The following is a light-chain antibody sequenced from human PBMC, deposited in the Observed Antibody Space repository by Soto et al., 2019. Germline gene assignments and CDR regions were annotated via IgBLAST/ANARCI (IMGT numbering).Light chain of an antibody. CDR1: QSVSRNY. V-gene: IGKV3-20*01. CDR3: HHYGDSPIYT. Sequence: EIVLTQSPGTLSLSPGATATLSCRASQSVSRNYLAWFQQKPGQAPRLLIHGASSRAAGTPDRFSGSGSGTDFTLTITRLDPEDSAVYHCHHYGDSPIYTFGPGTKVDFK. CDR2: GAS. J-gene: IGKJ3*01.